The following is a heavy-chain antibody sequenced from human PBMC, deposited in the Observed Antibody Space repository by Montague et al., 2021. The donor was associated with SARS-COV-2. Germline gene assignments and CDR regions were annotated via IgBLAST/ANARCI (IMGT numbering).Heavy chain of an antibody. D-gene: IGHD6-19*01. CDR3: ARGSRQWLVRPPHYYYFDY. CDR1: GGSISSYF. Sequence: SETLSLTCTVSGGSISSYFWSWIRQPPGKGLEWIGSIYYSGTTNYSPSLKSRVTISVDTSKNQFSLKLSSVTAADTAVYYCARGSRQWLVRPPHYYYFDYWGQGTLVTVSS. CDR2: IYYSGTT. V-gene: IGHV4-59*01. J-gene: IGHJ4*02.